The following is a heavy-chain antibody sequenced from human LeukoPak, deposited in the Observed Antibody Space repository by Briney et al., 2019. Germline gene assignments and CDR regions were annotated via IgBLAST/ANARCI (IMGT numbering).Heavy chain of an antibody. Sequence: SETLSLTCTVSGGSISSSSYYWGWIRQPPGKGLEWIGSIYYSGGTYYNPSLKGRVTISVDTSKNQFSLKLSSVTAADTAVYYCAIPSWISVFGDAFDIWGQGTMVTVSS. D-gene: IGHD2-8*01. CDR1: GGSISSSSYY. J-gene: IGHJ3*02. CDR2: IYYSGGT. CDR3: AIPSWISVFGDAFDI. V-gene: IGHV4-39*01.